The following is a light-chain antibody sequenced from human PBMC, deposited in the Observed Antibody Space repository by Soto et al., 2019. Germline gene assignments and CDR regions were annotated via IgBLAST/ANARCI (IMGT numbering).Light chain of an antibody. J-gene: IGKJ4*01. V-gene: IGKV1-5*03. CDR2: KAS. CDR1: QSISTW. CDR3: QQYNTYPLT. Sequence: HITQSPSNLYASVGEKVTNTNRDSQSISTWLAWYQQKPGKAPKLLIYKASSLEGGVPSRFGGSGSGTLFNITISSLHPDDFATYYCQQYNTYPLTFGGGTKVDIK.